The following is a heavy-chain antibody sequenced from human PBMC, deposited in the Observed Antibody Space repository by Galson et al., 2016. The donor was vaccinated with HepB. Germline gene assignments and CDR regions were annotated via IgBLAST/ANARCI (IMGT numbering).Heavy chain of an antibody. J-gene: IGHJ4*02. V-gene: IGHV3-23*01. CDR1: GFTFTSYA. Sequence: SLRLSCAASGFTFTSYAFNWVRQAPGRGLEWVSGISGSGGGTYYVDSVKDRFTISRDNAKNSLYLQMNSLRVDDTAVYYCARLGPPYFYESSGYIDSWGQGTLVTVSS. CDR2: ISGSGGGT. CDR3: ARLGPPYFYESSGYIDS. D-gene: IGHD3-22*01.